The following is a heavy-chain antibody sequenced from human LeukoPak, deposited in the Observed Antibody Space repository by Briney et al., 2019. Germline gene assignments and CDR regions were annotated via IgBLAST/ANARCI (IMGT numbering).Heavy chain of an antibody. J-gene: IGHJ5*02. Sequence: SETLSLTCTVSGGSISSYYWSWIRQPPGKGLEWIGYIYYSGSTNHNPSLKSRVTISVDTSKNQFSLKLSSVTAADTAVYYCARVITYYYDSSGYYWFDPWGQGTLVTVSS. CDR3: ARVITYYYDSSGYYWFDP. CDR1: GGSISSYY. D-gene: IGHD3-22*01. CDR2: IYYSGST. V-gene: IGHV4-59*01.